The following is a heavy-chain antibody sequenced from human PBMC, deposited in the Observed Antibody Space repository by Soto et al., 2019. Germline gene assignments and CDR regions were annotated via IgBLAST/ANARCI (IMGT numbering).Heavy chain of an antibody. V-gene: IGHV4-39*01. CDR3: ARLGSIKRRGSHYYGIDV. J-gene: IGHJ6*02. CDR2: IYYTGST. D-gene: IGHD2-2*01. CDR1: NGSISSSTDY. Sequence: PSETLSLTCSVSNGSISSSTDYWGWIRQPPGKGLEWIGSIYYTGSTFYNPPLKSRVTISVDTSKNQLSLRLSSVTAADTAVYYCARLGSIKRRGSHYYGIDVWGRRTTVTVSS.